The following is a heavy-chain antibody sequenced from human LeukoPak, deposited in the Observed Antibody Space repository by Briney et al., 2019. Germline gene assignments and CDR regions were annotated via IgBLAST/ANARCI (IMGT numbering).Heavy chain of an antibody. CDR1: GDSINSTSYY. V-gene: IGHV4-39*07. CDR2: IYYSGST. Sequence: SGTLSLTCTVSGDSINSTSYYWGWIRQPPGKGLEWIGSIYYSGSTYYNPSLKSRVTISVDTSKNQISLKLRSLTAADTAVYYCARDRLLWFGELDYWGQGTLVIVSS. J-gene: IGHJ4*02. CDR3: ARDRLLWFGELDY. D-gene: IGHD3-10*01.